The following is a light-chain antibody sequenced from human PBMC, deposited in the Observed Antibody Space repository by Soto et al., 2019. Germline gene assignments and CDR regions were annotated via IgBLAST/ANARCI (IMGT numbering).Light chain of an antibody. Sequence: DIQMTQSPSTLSASVGDRVTITCRASQSISSWLAWYQQKPGKAPKLLIYKASSLESGVPSRFSGSGSVTEFTLTLSSLQPDDFATYYCQQYNSYSRTFGQGTKVEIK. CDR2: KAS. J-gene: IGKJ1*01. V-gene: IGKV1-5*03. CDR3: QQYNSYSRT. CDR1: QSISSW.